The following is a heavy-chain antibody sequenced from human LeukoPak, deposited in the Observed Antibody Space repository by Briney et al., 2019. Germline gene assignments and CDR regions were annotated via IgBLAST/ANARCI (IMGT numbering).Heavy chain of an antibody. V-gene: IGHV1-69*13. CDR2: IIPIFGTA. D-gene: IGHD3-10*01. Sequence: SVKVSCKASGGTFSSYAISWVRQAPGQGLEWMGGIIPIFGTANYAQKFQGRVTITADESTSTAYMELSSLRSEDTAVYYCARDYDKAGFGERLDYWGQGTLVTVSS. CDR3: ARDYDKAGFGERLDY. J-gene: IGHJ4*02. CDR1: GGTFSSYA.